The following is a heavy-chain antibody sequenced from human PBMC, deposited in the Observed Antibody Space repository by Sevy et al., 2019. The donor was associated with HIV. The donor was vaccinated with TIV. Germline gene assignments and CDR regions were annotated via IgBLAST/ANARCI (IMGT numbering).Heavy chain of an antibody. CDR3: ARDPEMATITSGYFDY. CDR2: ISSSGSTI. J-gene: IGHJ4*02. D-gene: IGHD5-12*01. CDR1: GFTFSDYY. Sequence: GGSPRLSCAASGFTFSDYYMSWIRQAPGKGLEWVSYISSSGSTIYYADSVKGRFTISRDNAKNSLYLQMNSLRAEDTAVYYCARDPEMATITSGYFDYWGQGTLVTVSS. V-gene: IGHV3-11*01.